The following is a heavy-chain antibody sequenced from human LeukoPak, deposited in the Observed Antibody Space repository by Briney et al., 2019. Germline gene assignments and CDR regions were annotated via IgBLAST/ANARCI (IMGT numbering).Heavy chain of an antibody. CDR2: IIPILGIA. J-gene: IGHJ5*02. D-gene: IGHD4-17*01. V-gene: IGHV1-69*04. CDR1: GYTFTSYG. CDR3: ARAAHGDYAGWFDP. Sequence: PGASVKVSCKASGYTFTSYGISWVRQAPGQGLEWMGRIIPILGIANYAQKFQGRVTITADKSTSTAYMELSSLRSEDTAVYYCARAAHGDYAGWFDPWGQGTLVTVSS.